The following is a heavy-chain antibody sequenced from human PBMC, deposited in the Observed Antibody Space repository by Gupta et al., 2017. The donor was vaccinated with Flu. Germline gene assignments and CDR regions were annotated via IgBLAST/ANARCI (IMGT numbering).Heavy chain of an antibody. CDR2: IIATFDKP. CDR1: GGNFNSYA. CDR3: ARDRYDCWSGSFRIEGFDV. D-gene: IGHD3-3*01. J-gene: IGHJ3*01. V-gene: IGHV1-69*06. Sequence: QMQLVQSGAEVKKPGSSAKVSCKASGGNFNSYAFSWVRQAPGKGLEWMGGIIATFDKPIYAQRFQGRVTFTADKATSTAYMELTSLTSDDTAVYYCARDRYDCWSGSFRIEGFDVWGQGTMLTVSS.